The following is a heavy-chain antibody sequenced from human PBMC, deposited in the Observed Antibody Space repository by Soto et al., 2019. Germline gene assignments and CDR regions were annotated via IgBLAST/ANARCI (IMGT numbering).Heavy chain of an antibody. V-gene: IGHV3-11*03. CDR1: GFTFSDYY. CDR2: ISSSSSYT. J-gene: IGHJ4*02. Sequence: GGSLRLSCAASGFTFSDYYMSWIRQAPGKGLEWVSYISSSSSYTNYADSVKGRFTISRDNAKNSLYLQMNSLRAEDTAVYYCARLKRGYSYGFDYWGQGTLVTVSS. CDR3: ARLKRGYSYGFDY. D-gene: IGHD5-18*01.